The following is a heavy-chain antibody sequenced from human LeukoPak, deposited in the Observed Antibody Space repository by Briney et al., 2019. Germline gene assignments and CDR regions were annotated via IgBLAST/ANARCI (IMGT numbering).Heavy chain of an antibody. CDR3: ARHGEVPYGMDV. Sequence: GGSLRLSCAASGFTVSSNYMNWVRQAPGKGLEWVSYISSGRSTIYVADSVTGRFTISRDNAKNSLYLQMNSLRAEDTAVYYCARHGEVPYGMDVWGQGTTVTVSS. D-gene: IGHD2-21*01. V-gene: IGHV3-48*01. CDR2: ISSGRSTI. CDR1: GFTVSSNY. J-gene: IGHJ6*02.